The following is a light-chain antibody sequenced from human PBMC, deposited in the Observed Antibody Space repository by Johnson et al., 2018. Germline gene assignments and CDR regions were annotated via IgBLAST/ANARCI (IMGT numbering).Light chain of an antibody. CDR2: ENN. Sequence: QSVLTQPPSVSAAPGQKVTISCSGSSSNIGNNYVSWYQQLPGTAPKLLIYENNKRPSGIPDRFSGSKYGTSATLGITGLQTGDAADYYCGTWDSSLSEGNVFGTVTKVTVL. J-gene: IGLJ1*01. CDR1: SSNIGNNY. CDR3: GTWDSSLSEGNV. V-gene: IGLV1-51*02.